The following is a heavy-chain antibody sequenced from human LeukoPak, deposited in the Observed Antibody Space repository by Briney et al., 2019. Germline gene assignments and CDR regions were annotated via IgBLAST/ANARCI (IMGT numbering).Heavy chain of an antibody. CDR2: ISGSGGST. D-gene: IGHD3-16*01. Sequence: PGGSLRLSCAASGFTFSTYAMSWVRQAPGKGLEWVSAISGSGGSTYYADSVKGRFSISRDNSKNTLYLQMNSLRAEDTAVYYCAREGEGYFDYWGQGTLVTVSS. CDR3: AREGEGYFDY. V-gene: IGHV3-23*01. J-gene: IGHJ4*02. CDR1: GFTFSTYA.